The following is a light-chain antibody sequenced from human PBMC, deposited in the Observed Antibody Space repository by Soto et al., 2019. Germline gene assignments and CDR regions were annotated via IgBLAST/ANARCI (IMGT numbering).Light chain of an antibody. V-gene: IGKV3-20*01. CDR3: KQYGSSHPVT. CDR1: KSVTNSF. Sequence: VWTQCSGKLSLSPGKRSSLSVDAIKSVTNSFIAWYQQRPGQAPTLIIYDTSSRASGIPDRFSGSGSGTDFTLTISRLEPEDFAVYYCKQYGSSHPVTCGQGTKVDI. J-gene: IGKJ1*01. CDR2: DTS.